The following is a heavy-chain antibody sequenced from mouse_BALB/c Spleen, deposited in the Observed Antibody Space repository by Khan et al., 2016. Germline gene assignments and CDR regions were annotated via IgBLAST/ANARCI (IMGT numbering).Heavy chain of an antibody. J-gene: IGHJ4*01. V-gene: IGHV1-9*01. Sequence: VQLQESGAELMKPGASVKISCKATGYTFSNYWIEWVKQRPGHGLEWIGDILPGNANSNYNENLKGKATLTADTSFNKAYMQLSSLTSEDSAVYYCARAWYSMDYWGQGTSVTVSS. CDR3: ARAWYSMDY. CDR2: ILPGNANS. CDR1: GYTFSNYW.